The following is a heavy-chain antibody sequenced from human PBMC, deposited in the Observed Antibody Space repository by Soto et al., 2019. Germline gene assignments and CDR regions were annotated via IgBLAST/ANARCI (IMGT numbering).Heavy chain of an antibody. V-gene: IGHV3-74*01. Sequence: GGSLRLSCAASGFTFSSYWMHWVRQAPGKGLVWVSRINSDGSSTSYADSVKGRFTISRDNAKNTLYLQMNSLRAEDTAVYYCARATFPYYYYYGMDVWGQGTTVTVSS. J-gene: IGHJ6*02. CDR2: INSDGSST. CDR3: ARATFPYYYYYGMDV. CDR1: GFTFSSYW.